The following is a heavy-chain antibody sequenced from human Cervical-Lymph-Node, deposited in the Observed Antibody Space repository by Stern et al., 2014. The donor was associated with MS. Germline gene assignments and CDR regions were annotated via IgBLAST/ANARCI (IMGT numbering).Heavy chain of an antibody. J-gene: IGHJ4*02. CDR1: GGSISSYY. CDR3: ARRAPYYYDSSGPFDY. CDR2: IYYSGST. Sequence: QMQLVQSGPGLVKPSETLSLTCTVSGGSISSYYWSWIRQPPGKGLEWIGYIYYSGSTNYNPSLKSRVTISVDTSKNQFSLKLSSVTAADTAVYYCARRAPYYYDSSGPFDYWGQGTLVTVSS. V-gene: IGHV4-59*01. D-gene: IGHD3-22*01.